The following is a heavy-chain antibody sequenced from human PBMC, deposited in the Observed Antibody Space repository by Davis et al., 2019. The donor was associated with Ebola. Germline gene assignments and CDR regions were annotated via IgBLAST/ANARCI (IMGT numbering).Heavy chain of an antibody. D-gene: IGHD3-22*01. CDR2: ITGYGSNT. V-gene: IGHV3-23*01. J-gene: IGHJ5*01. CDR3: AKALYDSTGYQPFDS. Sequence: GGSLRLSCIASGFNFRIYVMSWLRQAPGKGLEWVSDITGYGSNTYYADSVKGRFSVSRDNSNNMVYLQMNSLRAEDTAVYYCAKALYDSTGYQPFDSWGQGTLVTVSS. CDR1: GFNFRIYV.